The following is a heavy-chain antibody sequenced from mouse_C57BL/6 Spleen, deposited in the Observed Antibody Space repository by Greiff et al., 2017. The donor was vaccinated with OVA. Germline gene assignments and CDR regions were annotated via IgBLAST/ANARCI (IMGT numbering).Heavy chain of an antibody. J-gene: IGHJ3*01. V-gene: IGHV1-15*01. CDR3: TRRRFAY. CDR1: GYTFTDYE. Sequence: QVQLQQSGAELVRPGASVTLSCKASGYTFTDYEMHWVKQTPVHGLEWIGAIDPETGGTAYNQKCKGKAILTADKSSSTAYMELRSLTSEDSAVYYCTRRRFAYWGQGTLVTVSA. CDR2: IDPETGGT.